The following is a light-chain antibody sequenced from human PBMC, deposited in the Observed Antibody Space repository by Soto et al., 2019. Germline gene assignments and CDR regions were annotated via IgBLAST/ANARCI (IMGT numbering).Light chain of an antibody. CDR2: SDS. Sequence: QAVVTQPPSASGTPGQRVTISCSGSSSNIGTNTINWYQHLPGTAPKLLIYSDSQRPSGVPDRFSGSKSGTSASLVISGLQSKDEAHYYCAGWDDSLNGWVFGGGTKLTVL. V-gene: IGLV1-44*01. CDR1: SSNIGTNT. J-gene: IGLJ3*02. CDR3: AGWDDSLNGWV.